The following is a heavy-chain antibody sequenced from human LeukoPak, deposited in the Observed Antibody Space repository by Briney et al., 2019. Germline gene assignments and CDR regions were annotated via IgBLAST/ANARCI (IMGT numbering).Heavy chain of an antibody. D-gene: IGHD6-19*01. Sequence: GASVKVSCKASGYTFTGYYMHWVRQAPGQGLEWMGWIIPILGIANYAQKFQGRVTITADKSTSTAYMELSSLRSEDTAVYYCARLEGYSSGWFDYWGQGTLVTVSS. CDR1: GYTFTGYY. CDR2: IIPILGIA. J-gene: IGHJ4*02. V-gene: IGHV1-69*10. CDR3: ARLEGYSSGWFDY.